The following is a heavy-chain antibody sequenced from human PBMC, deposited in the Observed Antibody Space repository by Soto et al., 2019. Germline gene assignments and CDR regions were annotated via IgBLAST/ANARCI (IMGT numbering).Heavy chain of an antibody. CDR1: GGSISSSSYY. Sequence: SETLSLTCTVSGGSISSSSYYWGWIRQPPGKGLEWIGSIYYSGSTYYNPSLKSRVTISVDTSKNQFSLKLSSVTAADTAVYYCARGGHSQGDDYWGQGTLVTVSS. CDR2: IYYSGST. V-gene: IGHV4-39*01. CDR3: ARGGHSQGDDY. D-gene: IGHD5-18*01. J-gene: IGHJ4*02.